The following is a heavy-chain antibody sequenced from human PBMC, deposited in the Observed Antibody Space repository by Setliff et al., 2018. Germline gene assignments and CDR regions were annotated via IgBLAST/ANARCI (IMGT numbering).Heavy chain of an antibody. J-gene: IGHJ6*03. CDR1: GDSISSYF. CDR2: IYNGGSA. Sequence: SETLSLTCTVSGDSISSYFWSWIRQPAGKGLEWIGHIYNGGSANYNPPLKSRVTMSIDTSKNQLYLKLNSVTAADMAVYYGARDQWLDPPGYYYMDVWAKGTTVTVSS. CDR3: ARDQWLDPPGYYYMDV. V-gene: IGHV4-4*07. D-gene: IGHD6-19*01.